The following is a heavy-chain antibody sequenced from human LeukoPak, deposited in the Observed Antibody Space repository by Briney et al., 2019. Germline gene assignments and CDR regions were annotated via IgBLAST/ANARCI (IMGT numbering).Heavy chain of an antibody. CDR2: INPNSGGT. CDR1: GYTFTGYY. Sequence: VASVKVSCKASGYTFTGYYMHWVRQAPGQGLEWMGWINPNSGGTNYAQKFQGRVTMTRDTSISTAYMELSRLRSDDTAVYYCARDWSCSSTSCSYYYYYYMDVWGKGTTVTVSS. D-gene: IGHD2-2*01. V-gene: IGHV1-2*02. J-gene: IGHJ6*03. CDR3: ARDWSCSSTSCSYYYYYYMDV.